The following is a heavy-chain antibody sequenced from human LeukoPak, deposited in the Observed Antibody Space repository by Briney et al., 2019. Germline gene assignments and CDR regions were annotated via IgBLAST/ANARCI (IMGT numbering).Heavy chain of an antibody. CDR3: ATARERRPSGRLDY. V-gene: IGHV4-31*03. CDR1: GGSISSGGYY. CDR2: IYYSGST. J-gene: IGHJ4*02. Sequence: PSQTLSLTCTVSGGSISSGGYYWSWICQHPGKGLEWIGYIYYSGSTYYNPSLKSRVTISVDTSKNQFSPKLSSVTAADTAVYYCATARERRPSGRLDYWGQGTLVTVSS.